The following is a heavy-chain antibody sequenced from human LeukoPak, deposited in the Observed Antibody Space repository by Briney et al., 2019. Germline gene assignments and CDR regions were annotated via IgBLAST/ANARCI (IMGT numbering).Heavy chain of an antibody. D-gene: IGHD3-10*01. Sequence: GESLKISCKGSGYSFTSYWIGWVRQMPGKGLEWMGIIYPGDSDTRYSPSFQGQVTISADKSISTAYLQWSSLKASDTAMYYCARLRTFYPGESYYFDYWGQGTLVTVSS. CDR3: ARLRTFYPGESYYFDY. V-gene: IGHV5-51*01. CDR1: GYSFTSYW. J-gene: IGHJ4*02. CDR2: IYPGDSDT.